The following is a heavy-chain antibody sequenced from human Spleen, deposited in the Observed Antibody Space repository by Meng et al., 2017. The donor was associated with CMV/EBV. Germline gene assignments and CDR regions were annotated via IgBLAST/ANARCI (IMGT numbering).Heavy chain of an antibody. CDR1: TFSSYN. V-gene: IGHV3-21*01. CDR3: AREGILRQGDPRGRNWFDP. J-gene: IGHJ5*02. CDR2: ISSGSDYI. D-gene: IGHD2-21*01. Sequence: TFSSYNMNWVRQAPGQGLEWVSSISSGSDYIYYAASLKGRFTISRDNAKKSLYLQINSLRAEDTAVYYCAREGILRQGDPRGRNWFDPWGQGTLVTVSS.